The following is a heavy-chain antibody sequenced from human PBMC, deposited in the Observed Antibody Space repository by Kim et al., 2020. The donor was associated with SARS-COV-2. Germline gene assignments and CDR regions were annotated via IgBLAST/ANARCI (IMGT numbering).Heavy chain of an antibody. J-gene: IGHJ6*02. CDR1: GGSISSSSYY. CDR2: IYYSGST. V-gene: IGHV4-39*07. Sequence: SETLSLTCTVSGGSISSSSYYWGWIRQPPGKGLEWIGSIYYSGSTYYNPSLKSRVTISVDTSKNQFSLKLSSVTAADTAVYYCARFGPVRYFDWEPHVVDMDVWGQGTTVTVSS. CDR3: ARFGPVRYFDWEPHVVDMDV. D-gene: IGHD3-9*01.